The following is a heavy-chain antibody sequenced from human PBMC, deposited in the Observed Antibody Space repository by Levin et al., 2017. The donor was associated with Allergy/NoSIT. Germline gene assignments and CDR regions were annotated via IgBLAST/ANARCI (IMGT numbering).Heavy chain of an antibody. CDR1: GFLLRTSY. D-gene: IGHD2-8*01. Sequence: PGGSLRLSCAASGFLLRTSYMNWVRQAPGKGLEWISFITRTSRTISYADSVKGRSTVSRDTAKNSLYLVMNSLRAEDTAVYYCVPDHSGYADFGYWGQGTLVTVSS. V-gene: IGHV3-48*01. CDR3: VPDHSGYADFGY. J-gene: IGHJ4*02. CDR2: ITRTSRTI.